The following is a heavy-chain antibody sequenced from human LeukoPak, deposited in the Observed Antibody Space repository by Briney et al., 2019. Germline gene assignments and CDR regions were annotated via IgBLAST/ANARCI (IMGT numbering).Heavy chain of an antibody. CDR3: IRGGIQVSGIDAFDI. J-gene: IGHJ3*02. CDR1: GFTFSSYD. Sequence: GGSLRLSCAASGFTFSSYDMHWVRQAPGRGLEWVSAIGLAGDTYYPDSVKGRFTISRENAKNSMHLRMNSLKDGDTAVYYCIRGGIQVSGIDAFDIWGQGTVVTVSS. D-gene: IGHD5/OR15-5a*01. V-gene: IGHV3-13*01. CDR2: IGLAGDT.